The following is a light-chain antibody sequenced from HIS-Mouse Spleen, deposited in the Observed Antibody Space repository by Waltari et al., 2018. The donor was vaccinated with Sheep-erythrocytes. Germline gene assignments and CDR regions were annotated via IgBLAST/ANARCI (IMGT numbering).Light chain of an antibody. CDR3: QQLNSYPHT. CDR1: QGISSY. CDR2: AAS. J-gene: IGKJ2*01. Sequence: DIQLTQSPSFLSASVGDRVTITCRASQGISSYLAWYQQKPAKAPKLLIYAASTLQSGVQSRFSGSGSGTEFTLTISSLQPEDFATYYCQQLNSYPHTFGQGTKLEIK. V-gene: IGKV1-9*01.